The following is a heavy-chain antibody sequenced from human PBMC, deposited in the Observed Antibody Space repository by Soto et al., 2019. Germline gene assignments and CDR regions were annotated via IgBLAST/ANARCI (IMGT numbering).Heavy chain of an antibody. Sequence: QVRLVESGGGVVQPGRSLRLSCTASGFSFSSYAMYWFRQPTGKGLEWVAVISHDGINKHYADSVKGRVTVSRDNSNHSLDLQLNSLRGEDTAMYYCARDMYSSDYFVKWFEPWGQGTLVTVSS. D-gene: IGHD6-19*01. CDR1: GFSFSSYA. CDR3: ARDMYSSDYFVKWFEP. V-gene: IGHV3-30-3*01. J-gene: IGHJ5*02. CDR2: ISHDGINK.